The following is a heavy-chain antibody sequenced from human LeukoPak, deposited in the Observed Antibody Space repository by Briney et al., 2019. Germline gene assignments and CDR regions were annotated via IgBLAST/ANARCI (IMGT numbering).Heavy chain of an antibody. CDR1: GFTFDDYA. D-gene: IGHD5-18*01. CDR2: ISWNSGSI. J-gene: IGHJ4*02. Sequence: GRSLRLSCAASGFTFDDYAMHWVRQAPGKGLEWVSGISWNSGSIGYADSVKGRFTISRDNAKNSLYLQMNSLRAEGTALYYCAKDKQLWSLGYYFDYWGQGTLVTVSS. CDR3: AKDKQLWSLGYYFDY. V-gene: IGHV3-9*01.